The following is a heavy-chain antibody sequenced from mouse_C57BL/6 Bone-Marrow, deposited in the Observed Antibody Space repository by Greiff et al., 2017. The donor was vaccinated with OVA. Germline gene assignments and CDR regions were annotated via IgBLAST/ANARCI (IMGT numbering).Heavy chain of an antibody. Sequence: QVHVKQSGAELVRPGTSVKLSCKASGYTFTSYWMHWVKQRPGQGLEWIGVIDPSDSYTNYNQKFKGKATLTVDTSSSTAYMQLSSLTSEDSAVYYCARGGYYSNYDYFDYWGQGTTLTVSS. CDR3: ARGGYYSNYDYFDY. CDR1: GYTFTSYW. CDR2: IDPSDSYT. J-gene: IGHJ2*01. D-gene: IGHD2-5*01. V-gene: IGHV1-59*01.